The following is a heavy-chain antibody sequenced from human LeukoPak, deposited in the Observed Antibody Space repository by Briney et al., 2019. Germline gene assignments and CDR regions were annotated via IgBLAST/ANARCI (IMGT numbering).Heavy chain of an antibody. CDR2: ISSSGSTI. CDR3: ARVQAAATVTIIFDY. D-gene: IGHD4-17*01. CDR1: GFTFSDYY. V-gene: IGHV3-11*01. Sequence: PGGSLRLSCTASGFTFSDYYMSWIRQAPGKGLEWVSYISSSGSTIYYADSVKGRFTISRDNAKNSLYLQMNSLRAEDTAVYYCARVQAAATVTIIFDYWGQGTLVAVSS. J-gene: IGHJ4*02.